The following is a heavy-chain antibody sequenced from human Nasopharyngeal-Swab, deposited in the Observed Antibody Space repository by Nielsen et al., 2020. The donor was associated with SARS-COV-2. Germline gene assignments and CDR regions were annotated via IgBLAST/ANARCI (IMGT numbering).Heavy chain of an antibody. J-gene: IGHJ4*02. D-gene: IGHD6-19*01. CDR2: LTSDGAST. CDR3: AKKVDGWSGFDY. Sequence: GESLKISCAASGFTFSSYVMSWVRQAPGKGLEWVSGLTSDGASTDYADSVKGRFTISRDTSKNTVYMQMNSLRAEDTAVYYCAKKVDGWSGFDYWGQGTLVTVSS. CDR1: GFTFSSYV. V-gene: IGHV3-23*01.